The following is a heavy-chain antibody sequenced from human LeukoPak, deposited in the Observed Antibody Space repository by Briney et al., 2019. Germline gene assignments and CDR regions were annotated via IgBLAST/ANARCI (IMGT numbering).Heavy chain of an antibody. J-gene: IGHJ4*02. D-gene: IGHD6-19*01. CDR3: AKVGSSGWHFDY. V-gene: IGHV3-23*01. Sequence: GGSLRLSCAASGFTFSDYAMRWVRQAPGKGLEWVSTISGSGGSTYYADSVKGRFTISRDNSKNTLYLQMNTLRAEDTAVYYCAKVGSSGWHFDYWGQGTLVTDSS. CDR1: GFTFSDYA. CDR2: ISGSGGST.